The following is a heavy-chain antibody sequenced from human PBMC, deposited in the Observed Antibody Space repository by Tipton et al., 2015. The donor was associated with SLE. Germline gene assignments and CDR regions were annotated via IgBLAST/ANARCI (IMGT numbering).Heavy chain of an antibody. J-gene: IGHJ2*01. Sequence: SLRLSCAASGITFSSYSMNWVRQAPGKGLEWVSSISSSSSYIYYADSVKGRFTISRDNAKNSLYLQMDSLRAEDTAVYYCARNTVTGGRRYFDLWGRGTLVTVSS. CDR2: ISSSSSYI. D-gene: IGHD4-17*01. V-gene: IGHV3-21*01. CDR1: GITFSSYS. CDR3: ARNTVTGGRRYFDL.